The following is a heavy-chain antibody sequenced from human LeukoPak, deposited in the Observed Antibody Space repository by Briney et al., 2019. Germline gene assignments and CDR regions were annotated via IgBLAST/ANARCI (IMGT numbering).Heavy chain of an antibody. J-gene: IGHJ4*02. D-gene: IGHD3-22*01. Sequence: SVKVSCKASGGTFSSYAISWVRQAPGQGLEWMGGIIPIFGTANYAQKFQGRVTIATDESTSTAYMELSSLRSEDTAVYYCARDPTYYYDSSGYCDYWGQGTLVTVSS. CDR3: ARDPTYYYDSSGYCDY. CDR1: GGTFSSYA. CDR2: IIPIFGTA. V-gene: IGHV1-69*05.